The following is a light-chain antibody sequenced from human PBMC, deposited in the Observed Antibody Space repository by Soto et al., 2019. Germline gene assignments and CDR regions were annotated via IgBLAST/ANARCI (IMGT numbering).Light chain of an antibody. J-gene: IGLJ2*01. CDR3: TSYASGSTHVV. CDR1: SSDIGGYDY. V-gene: IGLV2-14*01. Sequence: QSALTQPASVSGSPGQSITLSCTGTSSDIGGYDYVSWYQRHPGKAPKLIIYDVNNRPSGVSNHFSGSKSGNTPTLTISGLRAQDDADYHSTSYASGSTHVVFGGGTKLTAL. CDR2: DVN.